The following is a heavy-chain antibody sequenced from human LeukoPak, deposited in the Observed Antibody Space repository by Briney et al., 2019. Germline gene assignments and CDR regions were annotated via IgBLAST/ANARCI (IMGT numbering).Heavy chain of an antibody. CDR2: IKQNGSEK. Sequence: GGSLRLSCAASGFTFSNYLMSWVRQAPGKGLEWVANIKQNGSEKYYVDSVKGRFTISRDNAKNSLYLQMNSLRAEDTAIYYCARDLFTQAGVEMATIRYWGQGILVAVSS. CDR3: ARDLFTQAGVEMATIRY. V-gene: IGHV3-7*01. D-gene: IGHD5-24*01. J-gene: IGHJ4*02. CDR1: GFTFSNYL.